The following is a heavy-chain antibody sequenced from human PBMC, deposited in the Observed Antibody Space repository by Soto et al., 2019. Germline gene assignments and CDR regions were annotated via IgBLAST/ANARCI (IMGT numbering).Heavy chain of an antibody. CDR1: GFTFSSYA. CDR3: ARAGWQLQPEIYYYYGMDV. J-gene: IGHJ6*02. V-gene: IGHV3-30-3*01. D-gene: IGHD2-15*01. CDR2: ISYDGSNK. Sequence: TGGSLRLSCAASGFTFSSYAMHWVPQAPGKXLEWVAVISYDGSNKYYADSVKGRFTISRDNSKNTLCLQMNSLRAEDTAVYYCARAGWQLQPEIYYYYGMDVWGQGTTVTVSS.